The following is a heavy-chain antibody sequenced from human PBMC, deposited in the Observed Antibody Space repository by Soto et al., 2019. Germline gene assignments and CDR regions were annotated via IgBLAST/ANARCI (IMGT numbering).Heavy chain of an antibody. Sequence: SETLSLTCTVSGGSISSSSYYWGWIRQPPGKGLEWIGSIYYSGSTYYNPSLKSRVTISVDTSKNQFSLKLSSVTAADTAVYYCARHPARGWLQFEVFDYWGQGTLVTVSS. D-gene: IGHD5-12*01. CDR1: GGSISSSSYY. J-gene: IGHJ4*02. CDR3: ARHPARGWLQFEVFDY. CDR2: IYYSGST. V-gene: IGHV4-39*01.